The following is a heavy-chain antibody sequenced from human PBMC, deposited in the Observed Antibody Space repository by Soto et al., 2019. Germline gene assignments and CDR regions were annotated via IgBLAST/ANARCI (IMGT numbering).Heavy chain of an antibody. CDR3: ARHHLIANPRRLRFDP. CDR1: GYTFTSYD. V-gene: IGHV1-8*01. Sequence: ASVKVSCKASGYTFTSYDINWVRQATGQGLEWMGWMNPNSGNTGYAQKFQGRVTMTRNTSISTAYMELSSLRSEDTAVYYCARHHLIANPRRLRFDPWGQGTRVTVSS. J-gene: IGHJ5*02. CDR2: MNPNSGNT. D-gene: IGHD6-13*01.